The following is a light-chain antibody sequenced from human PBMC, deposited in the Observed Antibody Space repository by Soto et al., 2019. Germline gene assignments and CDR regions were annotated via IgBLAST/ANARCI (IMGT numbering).Light chain of an antibody. CDR1: QSVSSN. Sequence: EVVFTQSPGTLSLSSGGRATLSCRASQSVSSNLAWYQQKPGQAPRLLIYGASTRATGIPARFSGSGSGTEFTLTISSLQSEDFAFYYYQQYNNWPTFGQGTRLEIK. CDR2: GAS. J-gene: IGKJ5*01. CDR3: QQYNNWPT. V-gene: IGKV3-15*01.